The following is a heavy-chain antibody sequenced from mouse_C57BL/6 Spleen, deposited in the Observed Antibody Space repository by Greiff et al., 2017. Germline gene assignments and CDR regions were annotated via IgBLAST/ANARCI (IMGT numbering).Heavy chain of an antibody. Sequence: VKLMESGPGLVAPSQSLSITCTVSGFSLTSYAISWVRQPPGKGLEWLGVIWTGGGTNYNSALKSRLSISKDNSKSQVFLKMNSLQTDDTARYYCARKPRFDYYGSSYYAMDDWGQGTSVTVSS. CDR2: IWTGGGT. V-gene: IGHV2-9-1*01. CDR3: ARKPRFDYYGSSYYAMDD. CDR1: GFSLTSYA. D-gene: IGHD1-1*01. J-gene: IGHJ4*01.